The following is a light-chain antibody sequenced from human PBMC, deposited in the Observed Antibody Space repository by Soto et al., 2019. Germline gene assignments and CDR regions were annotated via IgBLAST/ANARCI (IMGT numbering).Light chain of an antibody. CDR3: LLSYSGGPVV. CDR2: DAT. Sequence: QAVVTQAPSMTVSPGGTVTLTCGSSTGPVTSGHYPFWFQQKPGQAPRTLIYDATNKHSWTPARFSGSLLGGKAALTLSGAQPEDEAEYYCLLSYSGGPVVFGGGTKLTVL. CDR1: TGPVTSGHY. V-gene: IGLV7-46*01. J-gene: IGLJ2*01.